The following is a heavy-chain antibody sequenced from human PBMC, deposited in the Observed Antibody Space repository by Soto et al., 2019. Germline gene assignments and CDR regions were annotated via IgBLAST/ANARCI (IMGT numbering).Heavy chain of an antibody. J-gene: IGHJ4*02. V-gene: IGHV4-61*01. CDR3: GREIRGYSRALDY. CDR2: AHSGGRS. CDR1: GDSVNSENYY. D-gene: IGHD5-18*01. Sequence: SETLSLTCSVSGDSVNSENYYWTWIRQSPGKGLEWIGYAHSGGRSDYNPSLKSRVTISLNTSVNQFSLQLTSVTAADTAVYYCGREIRGYSRALDYWGQGTLVTVSS.